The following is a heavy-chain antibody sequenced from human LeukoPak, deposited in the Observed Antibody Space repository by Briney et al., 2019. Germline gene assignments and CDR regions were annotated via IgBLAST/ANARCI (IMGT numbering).Heavy chain of an antibody. J-gene: IGHJ4*02. CDR1: GGSISSGYY. CDR3: ARDGRKEMATIC. Sequence: SETLSLTCTVSGGSISSGYYWGWIRQPPGKGLEWIGSIYHSGSTYYNPSLKSRVTISVDTSKNQFSLKLSSVTAADTAVYYCARDGRKEMATICWGQGTLVTVSS. CDR2: IYHSGST. V-gene: IGHV4-38-2*02. D-gene: IGHD5-24*01.